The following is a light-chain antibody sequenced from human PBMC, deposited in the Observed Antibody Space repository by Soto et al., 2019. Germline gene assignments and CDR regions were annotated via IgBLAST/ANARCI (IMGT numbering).Light chain of an antibody. CDR1: QSLNSW. CDR2: KAS. J-gene: IGKJ1*01. CDR3: QQYNSYSEA. V-gene: IGKV1-5*03. Sequence: IKMYQSPSTLSATVGDRVTITCRASQSLNSWLAWYQQKPGKAPKLLIYKASSLETGVPSRFSGSGSGTEFTLTISSLQPDDFATYYCQQYNSYSEAFGQGTKVDI.